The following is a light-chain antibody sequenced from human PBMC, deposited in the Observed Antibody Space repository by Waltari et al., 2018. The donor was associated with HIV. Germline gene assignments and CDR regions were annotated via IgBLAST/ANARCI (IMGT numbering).Light chain of an antibody. Sequence: QSVLTQPPSASGTPGQRVTISCSGSSSNIGSNYVYWYQQLPGTAPKLLIYRNNRRPSGVPDRFSGSKSGTSASLAISGLRSEDEADYYCAAGDDSLSGVVFGGGTKLTVL. CDR3: AAGDDSLSGVV. CDR1: SSNIGSNY. V-gene: IGLV1-47*01. J-gene: IGLJ2*01. CDR2: RNN.